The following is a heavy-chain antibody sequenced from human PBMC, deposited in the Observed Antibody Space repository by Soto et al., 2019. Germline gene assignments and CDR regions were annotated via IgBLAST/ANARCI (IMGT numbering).Heavy chain of an antibody. CDR2: IYYSGST. CDR1: GGXISSYY. V-gene: IGHV4-59*08. CDR3: ARHSGYDRNFDY. Sequence: SETLSLTCTVSGGXISSYYWSWIRQPPGKGLEWIGYIYYSGSTNYNPSLKSRVTISVDTSKNQFSLKLSSVTAADTAVYYCARHSGYDRNFDYWGQGTLVTVSS. D-gene: IGHD5-12*01. J-gene: IGHJ4*02.